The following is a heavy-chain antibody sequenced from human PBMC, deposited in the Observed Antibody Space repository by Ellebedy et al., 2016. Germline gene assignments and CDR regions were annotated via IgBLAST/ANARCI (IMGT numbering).Heavy chain of an antibody. J-gene: IGHJ4*02. CDR2: NSNT. V-gene: IGHV1-18*01. D-gene: IGHD1-26*01. CDR1: GHTSRIYD. CDR3: ARGARDGVGASEAHYDL. Sequence: ASVKVSXXASGHTSRIYDINWVRQAPGQGLEWLGGNSNTNFARKFQGRVTVTTDSSTNTAYLELRILTFDDTALYYCARGARDGVGASEAHYDLWGQGTLVTVSS.